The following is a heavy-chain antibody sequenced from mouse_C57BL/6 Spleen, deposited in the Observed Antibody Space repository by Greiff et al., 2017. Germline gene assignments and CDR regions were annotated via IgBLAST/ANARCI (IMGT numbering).Heavy chain of an antibody. Sequence: QVQLQQSGAELVKPGASVKLSCKASGYTFTSYWMHWVQQRPGQGLEWIGMIRPNSGSTNYNEKFKSKATLTVDKSSSTAYMQLSSLTSEDSAVYYCARGTGVAGNWYFDVWGTGTPVTVSS. CDR1: GYTFTSYW. V-gene: IGHV1-64*01. D-gene: IGHD3-1*01. CDR2: IRPNSGST. CDR3: ARGTGVAGNWYFDV. J-gene: IGHJ1*03.